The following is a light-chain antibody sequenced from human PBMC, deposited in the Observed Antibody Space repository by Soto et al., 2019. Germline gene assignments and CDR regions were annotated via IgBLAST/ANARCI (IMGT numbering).Light chain of an antibody. Sequence: MMITQSPATLSVSPGERVTLSCMTSHSVNSHVSCYQQKPXRAPXLXXYDAYNSATGVPARCSGSGSGTDFTLTISSLEPEDFALYYCQQRNNWPPITFGQGTRLEIK. V-gene: IGKV3-11*01. J-gene: IGKJ5*01. CDR2: DAY. CDR3: QQRNNWPPIT. CDR1: HSVNSH.